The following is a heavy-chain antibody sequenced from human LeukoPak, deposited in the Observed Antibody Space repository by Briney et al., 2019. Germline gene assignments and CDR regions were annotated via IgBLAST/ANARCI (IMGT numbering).Heavy chain of an antibody. J-gene: IGHJ4*02. CDR2: IRYDGSNK. CDR1: GFTFSSYG. Sequence: GGSLRLSCAASGFTFSSYGMHWVRQAPGKGLEWVAFIRYDGSNKYYADSVKGRFTISRDNSKNTLYLQMNSLRAEDTAVYYCAKATYYYDSSGYYYVYYFDYWGQGTLVTVSS. V-gene: IGHV3-30*02. D-gene: IGHD3-22*01. CDR3: AKATYYYDSSGYYYVYYFDY.